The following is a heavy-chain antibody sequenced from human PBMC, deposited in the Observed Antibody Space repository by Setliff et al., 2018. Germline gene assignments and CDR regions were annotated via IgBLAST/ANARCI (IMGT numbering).Heavy chain of an antibody. D-gene: IGHD3-10*01. CDR2: FYHSAST. CDR3: ARSHYYASGNSHYYYMDV. J-gene: IGHJ6*03. Sequence: KPSETLSLTCNVSGGSISSDYWSWIRQPPGKPLEWIGYFYHSASTNYNPSLKGRVTMSADTSKNQLSLSLTSVSVADTAIYYCARSHYYASGNSHYYYMDVWGKGTAVTAP. CDR1: GGSISSDY. V-gene: IGHV4-59*08.